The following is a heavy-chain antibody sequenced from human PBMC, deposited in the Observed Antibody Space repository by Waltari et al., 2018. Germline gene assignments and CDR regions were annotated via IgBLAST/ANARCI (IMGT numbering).Heavy chain of an antibody. CDR2: INHSGST. CDR1: GGSFSGYY. CDR3: ARGNRWSNGPPFDY. Sequence: VQLQQWGSGLLKPSETLSLTCAVYGGSFSGYYWSWIRQPPGKGLEGIGEINHSGSTNYSPCLKTRVTIAVDTSKKQFSLKLGSVTAEDTAVYYCARGNRWSNGPPFDYWGQGTLVTVSS. D-gene: IGHD2-15*01. V-gene: IGHV4-34*01. J-gene: IGHJ4*02.